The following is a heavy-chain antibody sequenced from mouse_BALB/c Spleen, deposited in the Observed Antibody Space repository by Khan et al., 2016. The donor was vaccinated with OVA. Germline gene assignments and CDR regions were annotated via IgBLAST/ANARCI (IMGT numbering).Heavy chain of an antibody. CDR3: ARDRYDYFDY. CDR2: INTETGES. Sequence: QIQLVQSGPELKKPGETVKISCKASGYTFTDYSMHWVKQAPGKGLKWMGWINTETGESTYADDFKGRFVFSLETSASTAYLQINNLKNEDTATYFCARDRYDYFDYWGQGTTLTVSS. CDR1: GYTFTDYS. D-gene: IGHD2-14*01. J-gene: IGHJ2*01. V-gene: IGHV9-2-1*01.